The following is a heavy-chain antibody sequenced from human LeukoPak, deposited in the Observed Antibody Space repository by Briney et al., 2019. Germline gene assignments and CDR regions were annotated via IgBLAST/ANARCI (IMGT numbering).Heavy chain of an antibody. CDR3: ARTNYYYDSSGYFVYYFDY. D-gene: IGHD3-22*01. Sequence: SSETLSLTCTVSGGSISSYYWSWIRQPAGKGLEWIGRIYTSGSTNYNPSLKSLVTMSVDTSKNQFSLKLSSVTAADTAVYYCARTNYYYDSSGYFVYYFDYWGQGTLVTVSS. CDR1: GGSISSYY. V-gene: IGHV4-4*07. J-gene: IGHJ4*02. CDR2: IYTSGST.